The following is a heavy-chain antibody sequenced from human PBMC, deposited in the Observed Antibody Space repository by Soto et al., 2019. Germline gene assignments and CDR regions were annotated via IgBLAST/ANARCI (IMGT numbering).Heavy chain of an antibody. CDR3: ARGGGGGWYYYYGMDV. CDR1: GGTFSSYA. Sequence: SVKVSCKASGGTFSSYAISWVRQAPGQGLEWMGGIIPIFGTANYAQKFQGRVTITTDASTSTAYMELRSLRSDDTAVYYCARGGGGGWYYYYGMDVWGQGTTVNVSS. D-gene: IGHD6-19*01. J-gene: IGHJ6*01. CDR2: IIPIFGTA. V-gene: IGHV1-69*05.